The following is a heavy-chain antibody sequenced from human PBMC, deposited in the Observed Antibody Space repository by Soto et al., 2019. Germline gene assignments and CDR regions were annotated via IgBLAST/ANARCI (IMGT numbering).Heavy chain of an antibody. CDR2: VSWNSGDI. CDR1: GFSFDDYG. D-gene: IGHD5-12*01. Sequence: EVQLVESGGGSVQPGRSLRLSCAASGFSFDDYGMHWVRQGPGQGLEWVSGVSWNSGDIYYAESVKGRFTISRDNAKRSLYLQMNSLRTEDTALYYCAKHNDLDRVGPCDYWGQGILVTVSS. J-gene: IGHJ4*02. CDR3: AKHNDLDRVGPCDY. V-gene: IGHV3-9*01.